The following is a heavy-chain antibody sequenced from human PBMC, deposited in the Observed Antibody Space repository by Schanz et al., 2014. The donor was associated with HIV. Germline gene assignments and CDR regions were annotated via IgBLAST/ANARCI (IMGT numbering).Heavy chain of an antibody. D-gene: IGHD5-12*01. CDR1: GFTFRNFG. Sequence: QEQLVESGGGVVQPGKSLRLSCAVSGFTFRNFGMHWVRQAPGKGLEWVAVIWYDGTKIDYADSVKGRFTVSRDNSKNMLYLQMNSLRAEDTAVYYCARVPRWLQPHFDYWGQGILVTVSS. J-gene: IGHJ4*02. V-gene: IGHV3-33*01. CDR3: ARVPRWLQPHFDY. CDR2: IWYDGTKI.